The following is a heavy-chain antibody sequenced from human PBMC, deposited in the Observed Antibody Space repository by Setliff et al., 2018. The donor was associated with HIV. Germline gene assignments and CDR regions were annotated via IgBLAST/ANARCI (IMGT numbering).Heavy chain of an antibody. Sequence: PGGSLRLSCSASGFTFSSYTMSWVRQAPGKGLEWVSSISTSGSNIYYADSLKGRFTISRDNAKNSLYLQMNSLRAEDTAVYYCVRDGGSTSWNFLYYHGMDVRGQGTTVTVSS. CDR1: GFTFSSYT. CDR2: ISTSGSNI. D-gene: IGHD2-2*01. J-gene: IGHJ6*02. CDR3: VRDGGSTSWNFLYYHGMDV. V-gene: IGHV3-21*01.